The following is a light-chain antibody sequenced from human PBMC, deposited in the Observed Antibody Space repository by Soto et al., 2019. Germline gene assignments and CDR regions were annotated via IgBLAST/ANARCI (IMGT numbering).Light chain of an antibody. J-gene: IGLJ3*02. CDR2: STN. CDR3: VLYMGSGIWV. Sequence: QTVVTQEPSFSVSPGGTVTLTCGLSSGSVSTNYYPSWYQQTPGQAPRTLIYSTNTRSSWVPDRFSGSILENKAALTITGSQADDESDYYCVLYMGSGIWVFGGGTKVTVL. V-gene: IGLV8-61*01. CDR1: SGSVSTNYY.